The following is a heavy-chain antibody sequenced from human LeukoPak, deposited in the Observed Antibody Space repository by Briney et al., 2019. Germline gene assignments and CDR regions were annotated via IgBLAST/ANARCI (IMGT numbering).Heavy chain of an antibody. CDR3: AKDQTVAVAGPFDN. CDR2: ISWNSGNT. CDR1: GFTFDDYA. Sequence: GGSLRLSCAASGFTFDDYAMHWVRQAPGRGLEWVSGISWNSGNTDYVDSVRGRFTISRDNARNSLYLQMNSLRAEDTAVYYCAKDQTVAVAGPFDNWGQGTLVTVSS. J-gene: IGHJ4*02. V-gene: IGHV3-9*01. D-gene: IGHD6-19*01.